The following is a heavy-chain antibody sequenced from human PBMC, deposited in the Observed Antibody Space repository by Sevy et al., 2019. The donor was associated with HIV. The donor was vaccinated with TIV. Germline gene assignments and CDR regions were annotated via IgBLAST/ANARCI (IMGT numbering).Heavy chain of an antibody. V-gene: IGHV4-4*02. CDR1: GGSISSVNW. CDR3: ARGGETPRGFDP. CDR2: IYHSGYT. Sequence: SETLSLTCAVSGGSISSVNWWHWVRQPPGKGLEWIGEIYHSGYTNYNPSLKSRVTISVDNSKNQFSLKLSLVTAADKAVYYCARGGETPRGFDPWGQGSLVTVSS. D-gene: IGHD3-16*01. J-gene: IGHJ5*02.